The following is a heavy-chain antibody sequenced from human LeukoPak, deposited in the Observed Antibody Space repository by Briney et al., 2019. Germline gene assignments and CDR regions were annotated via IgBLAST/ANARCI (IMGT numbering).Heavy chain of an antibody. CDR3: ARWNGDYDPLPFDY. CDR1: CGSISSYY. Sequence: SETLSLTCTVSCGSISSYYWSWIRQPPGKGLEWIGYIYYSGSTNYNPSLKSRVTISVDTSKNQFSLKLSSVTAADTAVYYCARWNGDYDPLPFDYWGQGTLVTVSS. D-gene: IGHD4-17*01. CDR2: IYYSGST. V-gene: IGHV4-59*01. J-gene: IGHJ4*02.